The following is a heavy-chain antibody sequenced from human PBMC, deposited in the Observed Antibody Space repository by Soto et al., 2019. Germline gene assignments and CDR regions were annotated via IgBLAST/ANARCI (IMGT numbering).Heavy chain of an antibody. CDR2: ISSSGDAI. V-gene: IGHV3-48*02. J-gene: IGHJ6*02. CDR3: ARDHGGRTWFVGVYYFFGMDV. Sequence: EVQLVESGGDLVQPGGSLRLSCAASGFIFSDYTMTWVRQAPGRGLEFVSHISSSGDAIFYAESVKGRFTVSRDKGKHSLYLQVNSLRDDDTAVYFCARDHGGRTWFVGVYYFFGMDVWGQGTAVTVSS. D-gene: IGHD1-26*01. CDR1: GFIFSDYT.